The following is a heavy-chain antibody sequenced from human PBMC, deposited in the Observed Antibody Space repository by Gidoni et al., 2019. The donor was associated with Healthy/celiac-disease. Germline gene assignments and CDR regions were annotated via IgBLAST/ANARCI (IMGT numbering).Heavy chain of an antibody. V-gene: IGHV3-23*01. CDR3: AKDTTYYDFWSGYYTNRYYFDY. J-gene: IGHJ4*02. CDR1: GFTFSSYA. D-gene: IGHD3-3*01. Sequence: EVQLLESVGGLLQPGGSLRLSCAASGFTFSSYAMRWVRQAPGKGREWGTAISGRGGSTYYADSVKGRLTISRDNSKNTLYLQMNSLRAEDTAVYYCAKDTTYYDFWSGYYTNRYYFDYWGQGTLVTVSS. CDR2: ISGRGGST.